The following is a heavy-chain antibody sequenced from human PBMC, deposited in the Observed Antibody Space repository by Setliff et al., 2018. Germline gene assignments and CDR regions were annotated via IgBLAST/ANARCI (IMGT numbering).Heavy chain of an antibody. CDR1: GYTFTGYY. J-gene: IGHJ4*02. CDR3: ARRDGRSGYLGFDL. V-gene: IGHV1-2*07. Sequence: ASVKVSCKAFGYTFTGYYMHWVRQAPGQGLEWMGWINPNSGGDIFYAPKFAGRVTMTRDTPISTVYMELSLLTSDDTAVYFCARRDGRSGYLGFDLWGQGTLVTVSS. CDR2: INPNSGGDI. D-gene: IGHD3-22*01.